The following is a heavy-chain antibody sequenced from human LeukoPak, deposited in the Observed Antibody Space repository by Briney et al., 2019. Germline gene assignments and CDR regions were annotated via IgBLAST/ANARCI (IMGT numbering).Heavy chain of an antibody. D-gene: IGHD3-22*01. V-gene: IGHV3-48*04. Sequence: GGSLRLSCAASGFTFSSYSMNRVRQAPGKGLEWVSYISSSSSTIYYADSVKGRFTISRDNAKNSLYLQMNSLRAEDTAVYYCARDRMEYYYDGSGYSDGMDVWGQGTTVTVSS. CDR3: ARDRMEYYYDGSGYSDGMDV. CDR1: GFTFSSYS. J-gene: IGHJ6*02. CDR2: ISSSSSTI.